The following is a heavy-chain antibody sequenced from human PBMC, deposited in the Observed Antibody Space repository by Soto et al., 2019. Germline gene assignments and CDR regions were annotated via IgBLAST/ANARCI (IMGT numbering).Heavy chain of an antibody. CDR2: IIPIFGTA. CDR3: ARDRIVVVPAARENWFDP. D-gene: IGHD2-2*01. J-gene: IGHJ5*02. V-gene: IGHV1-69*13. Sequence: GASVKVSCKASGGAFSSYAISWVRQAPGQGLEWMGGIIPIFGTANHAQKFQGRVTITADESTSTAYMELSSLRSEDTAVYYCARDRIVVVPAARENWFDPWGQGTLVTVSS. CDR1: GGAFSSYA.